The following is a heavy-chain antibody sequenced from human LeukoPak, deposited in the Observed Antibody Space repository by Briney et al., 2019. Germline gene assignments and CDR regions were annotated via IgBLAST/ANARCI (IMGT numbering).Heavy chain of an antibody. CDR2: IYSSGST. CDR3: ARGGKATVVTM. J-gene: IGHJ4*02. Sequence: KTSETLSLTCTVSGGSINSCYWSWIRQPAGKGLEWIGRIYSSGSTNYNPSLKSRVSMSVDTSKNQFSLKLTSVTAADTAVYHCARGGKATVVTMWGQGILVTVSS. D-gene: IGHD4-23*01. CDR1: GGSINSCY. V-gene: IGHV4-4*07.